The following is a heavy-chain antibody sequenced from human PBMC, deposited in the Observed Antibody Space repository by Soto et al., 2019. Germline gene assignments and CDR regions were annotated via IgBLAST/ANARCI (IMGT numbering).Heavy chain of an antibody. CDR2: IKSKTDGGTT. J-gene: IGHJ5*02. D-gene: IGHD6-13*01. CDR3: TTDVEQQWLSNWFDP. V-gene: IGHV3-15*01. CDR1: GFTFSNAW. Sequence: GGSLRLSCAASGFTFSNAWMSWVRQAPGKGLEWVGRIKSKTDGGTTDYAAPVKGRFTISRDNSKITLYLQMNSLKTEDTAVYYCTTDVEQQWLSNWFDPWGQGTLVTVSS.